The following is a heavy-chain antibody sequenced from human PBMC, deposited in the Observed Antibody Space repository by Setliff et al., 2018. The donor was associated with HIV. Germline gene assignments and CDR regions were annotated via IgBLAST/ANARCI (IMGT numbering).Heavy chain of an antibody. V-gene: IGHV3-21*06. CDR1: GFTFSSYS. D-gene: IGHD6-13*01. CDR2: ISSATNTLSGGSYIV. J-gene: IGHJ4*02. CDR3: AREDRSAAGTLFDY. Sequence: GGSLRLSCAASGFTFSSYSMNWVRQAPGKGLEWVSYISSATNTLSGGSYIVYYVDSVKGRFTISRDNAKNLLYLQMNGLRAEDTAMYYCAREDRSAAGTLFDYWGQGTLVTVS.